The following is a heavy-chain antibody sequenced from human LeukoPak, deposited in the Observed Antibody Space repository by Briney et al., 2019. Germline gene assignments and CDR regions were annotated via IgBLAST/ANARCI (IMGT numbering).Heavy chain of an antibody. CDR3: ASSNGYWSSTSCYNHAFDI. D-gene: IGHD2-2*02. V-gene: IGHV1-46*03. CDR1: GYSFTSDY. CDR2: ISPSGGST. Sequence: ASVKVSCKASGYSFTSDYKHLVRQAPGPGLEWVGIISPSGGSTSYAQKVQGRVTTTGDPSTSTVYMALSSLKSEDRDVYYCASSNGYWSSTSCYNHAFDIWGEGTMVTVSS. J-gene: IGHJ3*02.